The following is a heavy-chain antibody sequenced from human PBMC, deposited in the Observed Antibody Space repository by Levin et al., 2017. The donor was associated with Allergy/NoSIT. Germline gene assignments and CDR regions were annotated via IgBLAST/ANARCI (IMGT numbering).Heavy chain of an antibody. D-gene: IGHD3-22*01. CDR2: IDYSGST. Sequence: SETLSLTCTVSGASIGSGGYYWGWIRQPPGKGLEWMGSIDYSGSTYQSFSLKSRATISVDRSKNRISLRRTSLTVADTAVYYCVRDKGYDSTGDYWFDSWGQGTRVTVSS. CDR3: VRDKGYDSTGDYWFDS. J-gene: IGHJ5*01. V-gene: IGHV4-39*07. CDR1: GASIGSGGYY.